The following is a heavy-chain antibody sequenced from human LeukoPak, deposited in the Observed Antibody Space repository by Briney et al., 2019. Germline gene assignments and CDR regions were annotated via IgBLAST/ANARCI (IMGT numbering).Heavy chain of an antibody. J-gene: IGHJ4*02. CDR2: IYSSGTT. V-gene: IGHV4-4*07. CDR1: GGSISGYY. CDR3: ARDCSSCYFDY. Sequence: SETLSLTCTVSGGSISGYYWTWIRQPAGKGLEWIGRIYSSGTTNYTPSLKSRLTMSVDASKRQFSLELSSVTAADTAVYYCARDCSSCYFDYWGQGTLVTVSS. D-gene: IGHD6-13*01.